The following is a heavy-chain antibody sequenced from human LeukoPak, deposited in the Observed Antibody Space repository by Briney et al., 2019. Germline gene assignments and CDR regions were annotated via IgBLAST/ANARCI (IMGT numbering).Heavy chain of an antibody. CDR3: ARDPGYSYADAFDI. J-gene: IGHJ3*02. CDR2: IKSDGSYT. D-gene: IGHD5-18*01. V-gene: IGHV3-74*01. CDR1: GFTFSSYW. Sequence: AGGSLRLSCAASGFTFSSYWMHWVRQAPGKGLVWVSRIKSDGSYTSYADSVKGRFTISRDNAKNTLYLQMNSLRAEDTAVYYCARDPGYSYADAFDIWGQGTMVTVSS.